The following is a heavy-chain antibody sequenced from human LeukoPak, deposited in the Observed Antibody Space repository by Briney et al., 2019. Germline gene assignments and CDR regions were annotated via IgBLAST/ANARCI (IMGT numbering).Heavy chain of an antibody. Sequence: GGSLRLSCAASGFTFSSSAMSWVRKVPGKGLEWVSAISNNGGYTYYADSVQGRFTISRDNSKSTLCPQMNSLRAEDTAVYYCAKQLGYCSDGSCYFPYWGQGTLVTVSS. CDR2: ISNNGGYT. J-gene: IGHJ4*02. CDR1: GFTFSSSA. V-gene: IGHV3-23*01. D-gene: IGHD2-15*01. CDR3: AKQLGYCSDGSCYFPY.